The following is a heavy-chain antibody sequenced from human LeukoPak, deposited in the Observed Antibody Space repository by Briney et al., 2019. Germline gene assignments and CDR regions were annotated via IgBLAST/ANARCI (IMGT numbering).Heavy chain of an antibody. D-gene: IGHD3-22*01. CDR1: GFTFSSFG. Sequence: GGSLRLSCAASGFTFSSFGMHWVRQAPGKGLEWVAVIGYDGSIKNYVDSVKGRFTISRDNSKNTLYLQMSSLRAEDTAVYYCVKGQRYYDSSGYYSIEYFQHWGQGTLVTVSS. CDR3: VKGQRYYDSSGYYSIEYFQH. J-gene: IGHJ1*01. V-gene: IGHV3-30*18. CDR2: IGYDGSIK.